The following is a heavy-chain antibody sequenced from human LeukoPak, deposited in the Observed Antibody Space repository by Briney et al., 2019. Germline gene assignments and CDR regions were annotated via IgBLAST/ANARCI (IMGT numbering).Heavy chain of an antibody. D-gene: IGHD2-2*01. CDR3: ARDGRYCSSPSCYFDY. CDR1: GFTFSSYS. Sequence: PGGSLRLSCAASGFTFSSYSMNWVRPAPGKGLEWVSAISSGSHYIYYAESVKGRFTISRDNAKNSLYLQMNSLRADDTAVYYCARDGRYCSSPSCYFDYWGQGTLVTVSS. J-gene: IGHJ4*02. CDR2: ISSGSHYI. V-gene: IGHV3-21*01.